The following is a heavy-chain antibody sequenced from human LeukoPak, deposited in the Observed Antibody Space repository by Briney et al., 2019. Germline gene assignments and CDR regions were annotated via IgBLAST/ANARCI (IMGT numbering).Heavy chain of an antibody. Sequence: SQTLSLTCTVSGDSISSGSYYWSWVRQPAGKGLEWIGRIYSSGSTNYNPSLKSRVTISIDPSKTHFSLRLNSVTAADTAVYYCASVRRGFGEFSKYYSYYYMDVWGKGTTVTISS. CDR1: GDSISSGSYY. CDR3: ASVRRGFGEFSKYYSYYYMDV. D-gene: IGHD3-10*01. V-gene: IGHV4-61*02. CDR2: IYSSGST. J-gene: IGHJ6*03.